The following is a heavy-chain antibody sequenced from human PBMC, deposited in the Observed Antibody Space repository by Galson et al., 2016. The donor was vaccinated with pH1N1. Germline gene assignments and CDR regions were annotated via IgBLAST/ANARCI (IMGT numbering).Heavy chain of an antibody. CDR1: GYTFPNYF. J-gene: IGHJ4*02. V-gene: IGHV1-46*01. CDR3: AREICTTNSYVFDH. CDR2: INPSGGET. Sequence: SVKVSCKASGYTFPNYFMNWVRQAPGQGLEWMGVINPSGGETTYAQKFQGRVTMTRDRTTSTVYMELSSLRSGDTAVYYCAREICTTNSYVFDHWGQGTLVSVTS. D-gene: IGHD2-8*01.